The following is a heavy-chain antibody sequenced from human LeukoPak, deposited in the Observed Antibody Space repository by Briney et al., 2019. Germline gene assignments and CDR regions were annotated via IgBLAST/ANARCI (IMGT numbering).Heavy chain of an antibody. J-gene: IGHJ6*02. V-gene: IGHV3-23*01. CDR1: GFTFSSYA. CDR2: ISGSGGST. Sequence: PGGSLRLSCAASGFTFSSYAMSWVRQAPGKGLEWVSAISGSGGSTYYADSVKGRFTISRDNSKNTLYLQMNSLRAEDTAVYYCANNYGDYLLWGGMDVWGQGTTVTVSS. CDR3: ANNYGDYLLWGGMDV. D-gene: IGHD4-17*01.